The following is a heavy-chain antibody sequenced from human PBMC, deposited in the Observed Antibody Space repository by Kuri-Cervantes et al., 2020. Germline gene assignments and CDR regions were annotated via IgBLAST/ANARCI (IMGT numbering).Heavy chain of an antibody. Sequence: LSLTCAASGFTVSSNYMSWVRQAPGKGLEWVSVIYSGGSTYYADSVKGRFTISRDNSKNTLYLQMNSLRAEDTAVYYCARARYYDSSGYIDYWGQGTLVTVSS. V-gene: IGHV3-66*01. CDR1: GFTVSSNY. CDR2: IYSGGST. D-gene: IGHD3-22*01. CDR3: ARARYYDSSGYIDY. J-gene: IGHJ4*02.